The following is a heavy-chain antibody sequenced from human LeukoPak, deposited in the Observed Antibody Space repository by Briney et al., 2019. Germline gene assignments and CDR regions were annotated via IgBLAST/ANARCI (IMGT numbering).Heavy chain of an antibody. CDR3: ASGRYCSSTSCASFDY. Sequence: PGGSLRLSCAASGFTFSSYAMHWVRQAPGKGLEYVSAISSNGGSTYYANSVKGRFTISRDNSKNTLYLQMGSLRAEDMAVYYCASGRYCSSTSCASFDYWGQGTLVTVSS. CDR2: ISSNGGST. CDR1: GFTFSSYA. D-gene: IGHD2-2*01. V-gene: IGHV3-64*01. J-gene: IGHJ4*02.